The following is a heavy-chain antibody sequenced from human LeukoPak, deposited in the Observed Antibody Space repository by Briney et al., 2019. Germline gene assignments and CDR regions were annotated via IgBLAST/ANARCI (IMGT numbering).Heavy chain of an antibody. V-gene: IGHV4-61*08. Sequence: PSQTLSLTCTVSGGSISSGGYYWSWIRQHPGKGLEWIGYIYYSGSTNYNPSLKSRVTISVDTSKNQFSLKLSSVTAADTAVYYCAREGDRDYGGNFDPWGQGTLVTVSS. D-gene: IGHD4-23*01. J-gene: IGHJ5*02. CDR3: AREGDRDYGGNFDP. CDR2: IYYSGST. CDR1: GGSISSGGYY.